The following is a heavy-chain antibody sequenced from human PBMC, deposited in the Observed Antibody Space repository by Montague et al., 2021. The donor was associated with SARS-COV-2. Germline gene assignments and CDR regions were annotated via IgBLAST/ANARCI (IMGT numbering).Heavy chain of an antibody. CDR3: ARSYDILTGYQSQALDY. Sequence: SLRLSCAVSGFTFSSYEMNWVRQAPGKGLEWVSYISSSGSTIYYADSVKGRFTISRDNAKNSLYLQMNSLRAEDTAVYYCARSYDILTGYQSQALDYWGQGTLVTVSS. CDR1: GFTFSSYE. V-gene: IGHV3-48*03. D-gene: IGHD3-9*01. J-gene: IGHJ4*02. CDR2: ISSSGSTI.